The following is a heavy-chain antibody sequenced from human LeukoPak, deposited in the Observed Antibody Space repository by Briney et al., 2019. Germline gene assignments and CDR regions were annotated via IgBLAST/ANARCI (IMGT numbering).Heavy chain of an antibody. Sequence: RGSLRLSCAASGFTFGDYYMSWIRQAPGRGLEWVSYISSGSGAAIYYADSVRGRFTISRDNAQNSLYLQVDSLRAEDTALYYCVRVGNRDQDYYYSYMDVWGRGTTVTVSS. CDR1: GFTFGDYY. CDR3: VRVGNRDQDYYYSYMDV. D-gene: IGHD5-24*01. V-gene: IGHV3-11*01. CDR2: ISSGSGAAI. J-gene: IGHJ6*03.